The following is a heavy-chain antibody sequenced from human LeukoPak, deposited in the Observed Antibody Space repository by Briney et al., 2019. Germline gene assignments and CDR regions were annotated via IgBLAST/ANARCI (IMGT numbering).Heavy chain of an antibody. CDR3: TTGPYSSSWYVWGYYYYGMDV. CDR1: GFTFSNAW. D-gene: IGHD6-13*01. CDR2: IKSKTDGGTT. Sequence: GGSLRLSCAAFGFTFSNAWMSWVRQAPGKGLEWVGRIKSKTDGGTTDYAAPVKGRFTISRDDSKNTLYLQMNSLKTEDTAVYYCTTGPYSSSWYVWGYYYYGMDVWGQGTTVTASS. J-gene: IGHJ6*02. V-gene: IGHV3-15*01.